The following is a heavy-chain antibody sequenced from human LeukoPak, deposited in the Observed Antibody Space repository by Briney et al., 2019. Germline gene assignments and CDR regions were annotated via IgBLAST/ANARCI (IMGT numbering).Heavy chain of an antibody. CDR2: IYYTET. Sequence: SETLSLTCAVYGGSFSGYYWSWIRQPPGKGLEWIGYIYYTETSYNPSLKSRVTISADTSKNQFSLKLYSVTAADTAVYYCATRKLGNDYWGQGTLVTVSS. CDR3: ATRKLGNDY. D-gene: IGHD7-27*01. V-gene: IGHV4-59*01. J-gene: IGHJ4*02. CDR1: GGSFSGYY.